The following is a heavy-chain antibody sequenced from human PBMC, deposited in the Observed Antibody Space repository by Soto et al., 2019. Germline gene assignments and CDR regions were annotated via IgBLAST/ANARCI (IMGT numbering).Heavy chain of an antibody. J-gene: IGHJ4*02. D-gene: IGHD6-19*01. CDR3: ATRRLVAGRLDY. Sequence: GGSLRLSCAASGFTFSNAYMNWVRQAPGKGLEWVGRIKSTTDSETTDYAAPVKGRFTISRDESKNTLYLQMNSLKTEDTAVYYCATRRLVAGRLDYWGQGTLVTVSS. CDR2: IKSTTDSETT. V-gene: IGHV3-15*07. CDR1: GFTFSNAY.